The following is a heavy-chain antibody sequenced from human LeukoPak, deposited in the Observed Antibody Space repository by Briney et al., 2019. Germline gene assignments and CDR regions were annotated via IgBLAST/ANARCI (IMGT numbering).Heavy chain of an antibody. J-gene: IGHJ4*02. CDR1: GYTFTGYY. V-gene: IGHV1-2*02. Sequence: GASVKVSCKASGYTFTGYYMHWVRQAPGQGLEWMGWINANSGRTNYAQKVQSRVTMTRDTSISTAYMELSRLRSDDTAVYYCARSLHAYCGGDCYTPFDYWGQGTLVTVSS. CDR3: ARSLHAYCGGDCYTPFDY. D-gene: IGHD2-21*01. CDR2: INANSGRT.